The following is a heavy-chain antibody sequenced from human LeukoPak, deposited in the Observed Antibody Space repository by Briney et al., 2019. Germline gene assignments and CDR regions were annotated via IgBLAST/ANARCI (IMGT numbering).Heavy chain of an antibody. Sequence: SGGSLRLSCAASGFTFSSYAMHWVRQAPGKGLQWVAVTSHDGSDKYYADSVRGRFTISRDNSKNTVSLQMNSLRAEDTAVYYCAKDLLPTSEAGYFDLWGRGTLVTVSS. V-gene: IGHV3-30*04. D-gene: IGHD3-16*01. J-gene: IGHJ2*01. CDR3: AKDLLPTSEAGYFDL. CDR1: GFTFSSYA. CDR2: TSHDGSDK.